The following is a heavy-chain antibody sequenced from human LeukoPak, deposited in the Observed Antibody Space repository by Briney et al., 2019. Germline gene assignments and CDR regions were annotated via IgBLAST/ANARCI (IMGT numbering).Heavy chain of an antibody. CDR1: GFTFSSYS. Sequence: GGSLRLSCAASGFTFSSYSMNWVRQAPGKGLEWVSSISSGSSSIYYADSVRGRFTISRDNAKNSLYLQMNSLRAEDTAMYYCARENIVVVTAIRDAFDIWGQGTMVTVSS. CDR2: ISSGSSSI. D-gene: IGHD2-21*02. CDR3: ARENIVVVTAIRDAFDI. V-gene: IGHV3-21*01. J-gene: IGHJ3*02.